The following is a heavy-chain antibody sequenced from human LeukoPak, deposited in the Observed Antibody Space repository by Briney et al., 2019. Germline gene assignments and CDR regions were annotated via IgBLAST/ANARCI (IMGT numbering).Heavy chain of an antibody. V-gene: IGHV4-59*01. D-gene: IGHD5-12*01. CDR3: ARDDSSGFLDY. CDR1: GGSISSYY. J-gene: IGHJ4*02. Sequence: DPSETLSLTCTVSGGSISSYYWSWIRQPPGKGLEWIGYIYYSGITNYNPSLKSRVTISVDTSKNQFSLKLSSVTAADTAVYYCARDDSSGFLDYWGQGTLVTVSS. CDR2: IYYSGIT.